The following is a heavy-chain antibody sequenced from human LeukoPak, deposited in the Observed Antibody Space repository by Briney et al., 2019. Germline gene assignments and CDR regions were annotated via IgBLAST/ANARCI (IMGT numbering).Heavy chain of an antibody. J-gene: IGHJ4*02. V-gene: IGHV4-59*08. CDR1: GYSISSGYY. D-gene: IGHD2-15*01. CDR2: IYYSGST. CDR3: ARQGGIYYFDY. Sequence: SETLSLTCTVSGYSISSGYYWSWIRQPPGKGLEWIGYIYYSGSTNYNPSLKSRVTISVDTSKNQFSLKLSSVTAADTAVYYCARQGGIYYFDYWGQGTLVTVSS.